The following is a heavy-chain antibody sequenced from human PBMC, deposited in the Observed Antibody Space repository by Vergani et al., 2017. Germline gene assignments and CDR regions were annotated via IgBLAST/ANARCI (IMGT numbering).Heavy chain of an antibody. V-gene: IGHV3-9*01. CDR3: VKDIAASGNYWYFVL. D-gene: IGHD6-13*01. CDR2: INWNSDSI. Sequence: EVQLVESGGGLVQTGRYLKLSCEASGFTFDDYAMHWVRQAPGKGLEWGSGINWNSDSIAYADSVKGRFTISRDNAKHYLYLQMNSLRAEDTALYYCVKDIAASGNYWYFVLWGRGALVTVSS. CDR1: GFTFDDYA. J-gene: IGHJ2*01.